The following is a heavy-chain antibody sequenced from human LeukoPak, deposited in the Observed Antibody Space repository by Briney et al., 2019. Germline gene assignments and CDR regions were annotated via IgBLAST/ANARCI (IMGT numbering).Heavy chain of an antibody. CDR2: INHSGST. CDR1: GGSFSGYY. Sequence: SETLSLTCAVYGGSFSGYYWSWIRQPPGKGLEWIGEINHSGSTNYNPSLKSRVTTSVDTSKNQFSLKLSSVTAADTAVYYCARVPDCSSTSCYFLDYWGQGTLVTVSP. V-gene: IGHV4-34*01. CDR3: ARVPDCSSTSCYFLDY. J-gene: IGHJ4*02. D-gene: IGHD2-2*01.